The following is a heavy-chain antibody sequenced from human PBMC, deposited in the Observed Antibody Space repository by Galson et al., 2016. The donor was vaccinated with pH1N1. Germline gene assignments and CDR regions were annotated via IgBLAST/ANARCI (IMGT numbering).Heavy chain of an antibody. J-gene: IGHJ6*02. D-gene: IGHD3-16*01. CDR1: GFTFDTFA. CDR2: ISYNGHDQ. Sequence: SLRLSCAASGFTFDTFAMHWVRQNPGKGLEWVAFISYNGHDQSYANSVKGRFTVSRDNSKNTLYSQMNSLRPDDTALYYCAREDWSYADTYYYGMDVWGQGTTVTVSS. V-gene: IGHV3-30-3*01. CDR3: AREDWSYADTYYYGMDV.